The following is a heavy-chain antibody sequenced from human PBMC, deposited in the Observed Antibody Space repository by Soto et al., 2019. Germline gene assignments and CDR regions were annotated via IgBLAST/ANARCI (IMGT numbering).Heavy chain of an antibody. D-gene: IGHD3-9*01. V-gene: IGHV3-49*03. Sequence: GGSLRLSCTASGFTFGDYAMSWFRQAPGKGLEWVGFIRSKAYGGTTEYAASVKGRFTISRDDSKSIAYLQMNSLKTEDTAVYYCTRELPYDILTGYYPWGIDYWGQGTLVTVSS. J-gene: IGHJ4*02. CDR2: IRSKAYGGTT. CDR1: GFTFGDYA. CDR3: TRELPYDILTGYYPWGIDY.